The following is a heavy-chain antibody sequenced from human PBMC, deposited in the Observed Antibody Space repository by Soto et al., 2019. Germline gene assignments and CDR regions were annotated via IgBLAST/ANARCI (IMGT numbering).Heavy chain of an antibody. CDR2: IYPGDSDT. CDR3: ASVKAGNFYSGMDV. J-gene: IGHJ6*02. D-gene: IGHD1-1*01. V-gene: IGHV5-51*01. Sequence: PGQSLQICCNGSGYSFTSLWIGWVRQKPGKGLEFMGIIYPGDSDTRYSPSFKGQVTISADKSIRTAYLQWSSLKASDTAIYYCASVKAGNFYSGMDVWGQGTPVTVSS. CDR1: GYSFTSLW.